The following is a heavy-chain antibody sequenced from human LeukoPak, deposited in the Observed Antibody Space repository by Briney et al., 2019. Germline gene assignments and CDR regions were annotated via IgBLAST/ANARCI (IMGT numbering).Heavy chain of an antibody. CDR3: ARVYYDFWSGYEYYAFDI. CDR2: ISAYNGNT. CDR1: GYTFTSYG. Sequence: ASVKVSCKASGYTFTSYGISWVRQAPGQGLEWMGWISAYNGNTNYAQKLQGRVTMTTDTSTSTAYMELRSLRSDDTAVYYCARVYYDFWSGYEYYAFDIWGRGTMVTVSS. V-gene: IGHV1-18*01. J-gene: IGHJ3*02. D-gene: IGHD3-3*01.